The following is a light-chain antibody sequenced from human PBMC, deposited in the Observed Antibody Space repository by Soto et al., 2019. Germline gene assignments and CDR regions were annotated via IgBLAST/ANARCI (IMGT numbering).Light chain of an antibody. CDR1: ESISNN. Sequence: DIQMTQSPSSLSASVGDRVTITCRASESISNNLNWYQHKPGKAPKVLIYAASSLQSGVPSRFSGSGSGTDFILTITGLQAEDFATYYCQQSYSSLGFTFGPGTKVDL. V-gene: IGKV1-39*01. CDR2: AAS. J-gene: IGKJ3*01. CDR3: QQSYSSLGFT.